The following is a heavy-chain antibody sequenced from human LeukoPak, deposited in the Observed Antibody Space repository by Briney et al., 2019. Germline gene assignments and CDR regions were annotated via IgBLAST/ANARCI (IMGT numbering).Heavy chain of an antibody. D-gene: IGHD1-14*01. J-gene: IGHJ4*02. Sequence: SETLSLTCTVSGGSISSGSYYWNWIRQPAGKGLEWIGRIYTSGGTNYNPSLKSRVTISADASKNQFSLKLTSVTAADTAVYYCARTPGSWQFNKWGQGTLVTVSS. CDR1: GGSISSGSYY. V-gene: IGHV4-61*02. CDR3: ARTPGSWQFNK. CDR2: IYTSGGT.